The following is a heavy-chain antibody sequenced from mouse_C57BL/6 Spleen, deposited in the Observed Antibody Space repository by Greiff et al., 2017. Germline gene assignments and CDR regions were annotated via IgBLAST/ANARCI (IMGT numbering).Heavy chain of an antibody. V-gene: IGHV1-82*01. CDR3: ARNYAMDY. CDR1: GYAFSSSW. CDR2: IYPGDGDT. Sequence: QVQLKESGPELVKPGASVKISCKASGYAFSSSWMNWVKQRPGKGLEWIGRIYPGDGDTNYNGKFKGKATLTADKSSSTAYMQLSSLTSEDSAVYFCARNYAMDYWGQGTSVTVSS. J-gene: IGHJ4*01.